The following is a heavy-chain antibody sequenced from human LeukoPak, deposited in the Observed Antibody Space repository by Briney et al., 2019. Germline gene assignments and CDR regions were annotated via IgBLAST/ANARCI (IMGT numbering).Heavy chain of an antibody. CDR1: GGTFSSYA. V-gene: IGHV1-69*05. CDR2: IIPIFGTA. J-gene: IGHJ6*03. D-gene: IGHD1-26*01. CDR3: ARDGHSGSYLPPGYYMDV. Sequence: GASVKVSCKASGGTFSSYAISWVRQAPGQGLEWMGGIIPIFGTANYAQKFQGRVTITTDESTSTAYMELSGLRSEDTAVYYCARDGHSGSYLPPGYYMDVWGKGTTVTVSS.